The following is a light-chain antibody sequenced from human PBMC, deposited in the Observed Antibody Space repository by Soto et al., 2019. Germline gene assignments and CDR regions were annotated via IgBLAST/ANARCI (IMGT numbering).Light chain of an antibody. Sequence: EIVLTQSPGTLSLSPGERATLSCRASESVSDNYLAWYQQRSGQAPRLVIYGASSRASAVPDRFSGSGSGADFTLTIRRLEPEDFSVYYCQQYGSSPHTFGGGTNVEIK. J-gene: IGKJ4*01. CDR3: QQYGSSPHT. CDR1: ESVSDNY. V-gene: IGKV3-20*01. CDR2: GAS.